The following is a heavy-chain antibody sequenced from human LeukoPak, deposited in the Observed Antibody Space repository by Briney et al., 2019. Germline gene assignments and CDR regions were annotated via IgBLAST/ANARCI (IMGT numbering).Heavy chain of an antibody. D-gene: IGHD5-24*01. CDR1: GGTFSSYA. CDR3: ARAARRDGYDHLFDP. Sequence: SVKVSCKASGGTFSSYAISWVRQAPGQGLEWMGGIIPIFGTANYAQKFQGRVTITADESTSTAYMELSSLRSEDTAVYYCARAARRDGYDHLFDPWGQGTLVTVSS. V-gene: IGHV1-69*01. J-gene: IGHJ5*02. CDR2: IIPIFGTA.